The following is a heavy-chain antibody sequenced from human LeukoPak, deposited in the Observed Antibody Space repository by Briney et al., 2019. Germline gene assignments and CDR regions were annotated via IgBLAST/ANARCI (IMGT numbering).Heavy chain of an antibody. CDR3: ASSITYYDFWSGYYSSHFDY. Sequence: SETLSLTCTVSGGAISSGSYYWSWIRQPAGKGLEWFGRIYTSGSTNYNPSLKSRVTISVDTSKNQFSLKLSSVTAADTAVYYCASSITYYDFWSGYYSSHFDYWGQGTLVTVSS. CDR2: IYTSGST. CDR1: GGAISSGSYY. V-gene: IGHV4-61*02. J-gene: IGHJ4*02. D-gene: IGHD3-3*01.